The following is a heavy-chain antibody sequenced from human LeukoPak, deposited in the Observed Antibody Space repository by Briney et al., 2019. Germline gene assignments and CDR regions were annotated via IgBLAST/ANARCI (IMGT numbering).Heavy chain of an antibody. V-gene: IGHV3-11*04. CDR3: ARRFGRRMAAAGTRGFDP. CDR2: ISSSGTSK. D-gene: IGHD6-13*01. J-gene: IGHJ5*02. CDR1: GFTFSDYY. Sequence: GGSLRLSCAASGFTFSDYYMSWIRQAPGKGLEWVSYISSSGTSKDYADSVKGRFTTSRDNAKKSLYLQMNSLRAEDTAVYYCARRFGRRMAAAGTRGFDPWGQGSLVTVSS.